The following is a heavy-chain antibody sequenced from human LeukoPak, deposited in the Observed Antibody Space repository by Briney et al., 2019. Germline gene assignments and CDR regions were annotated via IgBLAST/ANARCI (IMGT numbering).Heavy chain of an antibody. J-gene: IGHJ5*01. CDR3: ARESDSSGWYDS. D-gene: IGHD3-22*01. V-gene: IGHV3-43*02. CDR1: GFSFDDYA. Sequence: RPGGSLRLSCAAPGFSFDDYAIHWVRQAPGKGLEWVSLISGDGGSTFYADSVKGRFTISRDNSKNSLCLQMSSLRSEDTALYYCARESDSSGWYDSWGQGTLVTVSS. CDR2: ISGDGGST.